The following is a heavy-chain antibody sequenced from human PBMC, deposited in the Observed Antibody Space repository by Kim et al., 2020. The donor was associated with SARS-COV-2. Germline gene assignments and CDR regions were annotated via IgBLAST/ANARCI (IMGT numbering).Heavy chain of an antibody. Sequence: KFQGRVTITADKSTSTAYMELSSLRSEDTAVYYCARYCSSTSCRTQIDYWGQGTLVTVSS. V-gene: IGHV1-69*02. J-gene: IGHJ4*02. D-gene: IGHD2-2*01. CDR3: ARYCSSTSCRTQIDY.